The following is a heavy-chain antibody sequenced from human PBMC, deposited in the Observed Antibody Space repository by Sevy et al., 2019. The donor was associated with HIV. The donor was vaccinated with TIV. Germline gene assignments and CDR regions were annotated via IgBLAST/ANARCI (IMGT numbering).Heavy chain of an antibody. V-gene: IGHV4-34*01. CDR3: ARGRSDSVSFAFDI. J-gene: IGHJ3*02. CDR2: INHSGST. D-gene: IGHD3-10*01. Sequence: SETLSLTCAVYGGSFSGYYWSWIRQPPGKGLEWIGEINHSGSTNYNPSLTSRVTISVDTSKNRLTLKRSSVTAADTAVYYFARGRSDSVSFAFDIWGQGTMVTVSS. CDR1: GGSFSGYY.